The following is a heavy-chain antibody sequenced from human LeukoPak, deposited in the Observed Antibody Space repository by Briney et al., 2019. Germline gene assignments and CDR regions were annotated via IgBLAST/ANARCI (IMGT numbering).Heavy chain of an antibody. D-gene: IGHD3-16*01. CDR3: ARGGETYRTFDY. J-gene: IGHJ4*02. V-gene: IGHV4-39*01. Sequence: PSETLSLTCTVSGGSISSSSYYWGWIRQPPGKGLERIGSIYYSGSTYYNPSLKSRVTISVDTSKNQFSLKLSSVTAADTAVYYCARGGETYRTFDYWGQGTLVTVSS. CDR2: IYYSGST. CDR1: GGSISSSSYY.